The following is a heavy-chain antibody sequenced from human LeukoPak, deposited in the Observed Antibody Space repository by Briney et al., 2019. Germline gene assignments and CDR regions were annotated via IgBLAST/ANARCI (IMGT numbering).Heavy chain of an antibody. J-gene: IGHJ4*02. Sequence: GGSLRLSCTVSGFTVSSNSMSWVRQAPGKGLEWVSFIYSGGNTHNSDSVKGRFTISRDNSKNTLYLQMNSLRAEDTAVYYCASEGTTGTTWGPDYWGQGTLVTVSS. D-gene: IGHD1-1*01. CDR1: GFTVSSNS. V-gene: IGHV3-53*01. CDR3: ASEGTTGTTWGPDY. CDR2: IYSGGNT.